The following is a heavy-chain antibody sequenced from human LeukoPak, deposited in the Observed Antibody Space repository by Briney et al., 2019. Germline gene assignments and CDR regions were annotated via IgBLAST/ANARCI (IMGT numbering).Heavy chain of an antibody. D-gene: IGHD3-22*01. V-gene: IGHV3-30-3*01. Sequence: GGSLRLSCAASGFIFSSYAVHWFRQAPGKGLEWVAVISYDGSNKYYADSVKGRFTISRDNSKNTLYLQMNSLRAEDTAVYYCASGYYYAPYDYWGQGTLVTVSS. CDR3: ASGYYYAPYDY. CDR2: ISYDGSNK. CDR1: GFIFSSYA. J-gene: IGHJ4*02.